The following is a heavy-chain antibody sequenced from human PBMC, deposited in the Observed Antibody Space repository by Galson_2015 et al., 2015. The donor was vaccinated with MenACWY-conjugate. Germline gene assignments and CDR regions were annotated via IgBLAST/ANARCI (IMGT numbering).Heavy chain of an antibody. Sequence: SETLSLTCTVSGGSVSSGSYYWSWLRQPPGKGLEWIGYIYYSGSTNYNPSLKSRVTISVDTSKNQFSLKLSSVTAADTAVYYCAREPGGSSGWYRDDAFEIWGQGTMVTVSS. CDR1: GGSVSSGSYY. J-gene: IGHJ3*02. V-gene: IGHV4-61*01. CDR2: IYYSGST. CDR3: AREPGGSSGWYRDDAFEI. D-gene: IGHD6-19*01.